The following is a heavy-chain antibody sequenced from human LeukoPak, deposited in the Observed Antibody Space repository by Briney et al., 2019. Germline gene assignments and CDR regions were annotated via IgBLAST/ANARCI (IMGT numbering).Heavy chain of an antibody. V-gene: IGHV4-59*01. CDR3: ARVYDSGQLPWFDP. J-gene: IGHJ5*02. CDR1: GGSISSYY. CDR2: IYYSGST. Sequence: PSETLSLTCTVSGGSISSYYWSWIRQPPGKGLEWIGYIYYSGSTNYNPSLKSRVTISVDTSKNQFSLKLSSVTAADTAVYYCARVYDSGQLPWFDPRGQGTLVTVSS. D-gene: IGHD3-22*01.